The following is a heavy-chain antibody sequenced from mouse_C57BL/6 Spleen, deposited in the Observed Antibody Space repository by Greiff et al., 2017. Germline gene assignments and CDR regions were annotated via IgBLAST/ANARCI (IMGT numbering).Heavy chain of an antibody. CDR2: IYPRSGNT. V-gene: IGHV1-81*01. CDR1: GYTFTSYG. CDR3: AREGAYYSNYGDAMDY. Sequence: QVQLQQSGAELARPGASVKLSCKASGYTFTSYGISWVKQRTGPGLEWIGEIYPRSGNTYYNEKFKGKATLTADKSSSTAYMELRSLTSEDSAVYFCAREGAYYSNYGDAMDYWGQGTSVTVSS. J-gene: IGHJ4*01. D-gene: IGHD2-5*01.